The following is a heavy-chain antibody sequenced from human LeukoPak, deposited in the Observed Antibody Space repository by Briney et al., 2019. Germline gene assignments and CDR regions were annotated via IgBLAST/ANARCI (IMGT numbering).Heavy chain of an antibody. CDR3: ARGGGIYGLWDY. J-gene: IGHJ4*02. D-gene: IGHD1-26*01. CDR1: GFTFSSYA. V-gene: IGHV3-74*03. Sequence: GGSLRLSCAASGFTFSSYAMSWVRQAPGKGLVWVSRIYSDGSSYTADSVKGRFTISRDNAKDTLYLQMNSLRVEDTAVYYCARGGGIYGLWDYWGQGTLVTVSS. CDR2: IYSDGSSY.